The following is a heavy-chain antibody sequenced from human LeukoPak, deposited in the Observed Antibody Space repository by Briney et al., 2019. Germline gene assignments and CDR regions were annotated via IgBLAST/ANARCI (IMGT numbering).Heavy chain of an antibody. CDR2: IYYSGST. D-gene: IGHD3-22*01. J-gene: IGHJ4*02. V-gene: IGHV4-59*01. CDR3: ARGEYYYDSSGYSPSNHFDF. Sequence: PSETLSLTCTASGGPISHYYWSWIRQPPGKGLEWIGYIYYSGSTNYNPSLKSRVVVSLDTSEKQFSLKLSSVTAADTAVYYCARGEYYYDSSGYSPSNHFDFWGQGTLVTVSS. CDR1: GGPISHYY.